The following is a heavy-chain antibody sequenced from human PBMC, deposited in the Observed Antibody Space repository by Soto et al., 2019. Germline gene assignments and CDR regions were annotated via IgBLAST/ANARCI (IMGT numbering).Heavy chain of an antibody. CDR3: ARDYYDSSGYYYFDY. J-gene: IGHJ4*01. V-gene: IGHV4-30-4*01. CDR2: IYYSGST. D-gene: IGHD3-22*01. CDR1: GGSISSGDYY. Sequence: SETLSLTCTVSGGSISSGDYYWSWIRQPPGKGLEWIGYIYYSGSTYYNPSLKSRVTISVDTSKNQFSLKLSSVTAADTAVYYCARDYYDSSGYYYFDYWGHGTLVTVSS.